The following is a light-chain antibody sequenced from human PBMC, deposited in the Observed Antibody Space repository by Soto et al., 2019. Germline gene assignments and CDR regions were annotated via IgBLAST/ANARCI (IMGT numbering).Light chain of an antibody. J-gene: IGKJ4*01. Sequence: DVQMTQSLSSLSASVGDRVTITCRASQGIRSDLGWYQQKPGKAPKRLIYGASSLQSGVPSRFSGSGSGTEFTLTITTLQPEDFATYYCLQHNSYPLTFGGGTKVEMK. CDR2: GAS. V-gene: IGKV1-17*01. CDR3: LQHNSYPLT. CDR1: QGIRSD.